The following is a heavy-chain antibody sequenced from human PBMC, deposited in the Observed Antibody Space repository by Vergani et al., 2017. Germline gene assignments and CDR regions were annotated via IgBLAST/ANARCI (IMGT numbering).Heavy chain of an antibody. CDR1: GYSITNYW. J-gene: IGHJ5*02. CDR2: SYAGDSDV. V-gene: IGHV5-51*01. CDR3: ARHVNSIPVTTIWFDP. D-gene: IGHD4-17*01. Sequence: EVQLVQSGAEVKKPGESLKLPCQGSGYSITNYWIAWVRQRPGKGLEWMGISYAGDSDVRYSPSFQGQVTISADKSISTAYLKWSSLTASDTAMYYCARHVNSIPVTTIWFDPWGQGTLVTVSS.